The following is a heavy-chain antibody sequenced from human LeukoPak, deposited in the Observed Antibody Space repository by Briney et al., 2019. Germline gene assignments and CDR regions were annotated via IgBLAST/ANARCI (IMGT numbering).Heavy chain of an antibody. D-gene: IGHD2-21*02. CDR3: ARLSDALDY. J-gene: IGHJ4*02. CDR1: GFTFSSYE. V-gene: IGHV3-48*03. Sequence: GGSLRLSCAASGFTFSSYEMNWVRQAPGKGLEWVSFIGSSGATIYYADSVKGRFTISRDNAKNPLYLQMHSLRAEDTAVYYCARLSDALDYWGQGTLVTVSS. CDR2: IGSSGATI.